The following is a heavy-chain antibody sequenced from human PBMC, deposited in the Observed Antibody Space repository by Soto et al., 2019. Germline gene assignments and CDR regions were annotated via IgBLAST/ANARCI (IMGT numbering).Heavy chain of an antibody. Sequence: GGSLRLSCAASGFTFSDSTMHWVRQASGKGLEWVGRIRAKANTYATSYGASVKGRFTISRDDSKNTAYLQMNSLNTEDTAVYFCTRQWLLWGPFDIWGQGTMVTVSS. J-gene: IGHJ3*02. D-gene: IGHD3-3*01. V-gene: IGHV3-73*01. CDR2: IRAKANTYAT. CDR3: TRQWLLWGPFDI. CDR1: GFTFSDST.